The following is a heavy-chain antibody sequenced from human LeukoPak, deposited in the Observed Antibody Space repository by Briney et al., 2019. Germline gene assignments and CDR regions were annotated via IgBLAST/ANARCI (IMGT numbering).Heavy chain of an antibody. Sequence: SETLSLTCTVSGGSISSGDYYWSWIRQPPGKGLEWIGYIYYSGSTYYHPPLKSRVTISVDTSKNQFSLKLSSVTAADTAVYYCARASWRRYYFDYWGQGTLVTVSS. D-gene: IGHD2-2*01. J-gene: IGHJ4*02. CDR3: ARASWRRYYFDY. CDR1: GGSISSGDYY. CDR2: IYYSGST. V-gene: IGHV4-30-4*01.